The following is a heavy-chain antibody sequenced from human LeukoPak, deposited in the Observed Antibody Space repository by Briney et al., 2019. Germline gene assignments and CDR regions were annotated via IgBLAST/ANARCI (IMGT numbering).Heavy chain of an antibody. Sequence: SETLSLTCAVYGGSFSGYYWSWIRQPPGKGLEWIGEINHSGSTNYNPSLKSRVTISVDTSKNQFSLKLSSVTAADTAVYYCAGQPRHCSSTSCYPHPIDYWGQGTLVTVSS. D-gene: IGHD2-2*01. J-gene: IGHJ4*02. V-gene: IGHV4-34*01. CDR1: GGSFSGYY. CDR2: INHSGST. CDR3: AGQPRHCSSTSCYPHPIDY.